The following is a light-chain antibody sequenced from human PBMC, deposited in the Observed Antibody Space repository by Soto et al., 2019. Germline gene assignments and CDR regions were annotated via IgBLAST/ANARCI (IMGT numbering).Light chain of an antibody. CDR3: QEYGTSFTWT. Sequence: DIQMTQSPSTLSASVGDRVTITCRASQNISFWLAWYQQRSGKAPKVLMHRASNLENGVPSRFSGSGSGTEFTLTISSLPPEDYATYCCQEYGTSFTWTFGQGTKVEMK. J-gene: IGKJ1*01. V-gene: IGKV1-5*03. CDR1: QNISFW. CDR2: RAS.